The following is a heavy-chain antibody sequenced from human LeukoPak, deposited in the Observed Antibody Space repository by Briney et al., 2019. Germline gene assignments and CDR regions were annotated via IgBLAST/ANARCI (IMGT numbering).Heavy chain of an antibody. Sequence: ASVKVSCKASGYTFTSYTINWVRQAPGQGLEWMGWISVGRGDSNCSQEFQGRVTLTRDTSATTAYLEVSSLRPEDMAVYYCARERGIRDAFDIWGQGTMVTVSS. V-gene: IGHV1-3*03. CDR1: GYTFTSYT. CDR3: ARERGIRDAFDI. CDR2: ISVGRGDS. J-gene: IGHJ3*02. D-gene: IGHD1-14*01.